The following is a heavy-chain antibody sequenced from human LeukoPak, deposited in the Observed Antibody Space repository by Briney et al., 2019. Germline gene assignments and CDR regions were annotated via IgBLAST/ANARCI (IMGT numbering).Heavy chain of an antibody. CDR1: GFTLRSYD. Sequence: KPGGSLRLSCAASGFTLRSYDMSWVRQAPGKGLEWVAATSGSGVNSYYADSVRGRFTSSRDNSQNTLYLQMDSLRAEDTALYYCAKEYSGYDFDYWGQGTLVTVSS. J-gene: IGHJ4*02. V-gene: IGHV3-23*01. CDR3: AKEYSGYDFDY. D-gene: IGHD5-12*01. CDR2: TSGSGVNS.